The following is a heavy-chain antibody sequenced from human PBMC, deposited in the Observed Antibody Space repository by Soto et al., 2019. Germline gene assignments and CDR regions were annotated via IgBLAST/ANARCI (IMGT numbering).Heavy chain of an antibody. J-gene: IGHJ6*02. Sequence: GGSLRLSCAASGFTFSSYWMSWVRQAPGKGLEWVANIKQDGSEKYYVHSVKGRFTISRDNAKNSLYLQMNSLRAEDTAVYYCARGYCSSTSCYYYYGMDVWGQGTTVTVSS. V-gene: IGHV3-7*01. CDR2: IKQDGSEK. CDR3: ARGYCSSTSCYYYYGMDV. CDR1: GFTFSSYW. D-gene: IGHD2-2*01.